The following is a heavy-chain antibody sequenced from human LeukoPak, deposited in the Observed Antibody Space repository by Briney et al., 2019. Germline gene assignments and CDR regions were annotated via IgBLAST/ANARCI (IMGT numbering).Heavy chain of an antibody. D-gene: IGHD6-19*01. V-gene: IGHV1-46*01. Sequence: GASVKVSCKASGYTFTSYYMHWVRQAPGQGLEWMGIINPSGGSTSYAQKFQGRVTMTRDTSTSTVYMELSSLRSDDTAVYYCARDSQWLVRATDTVDYWGQGTLVTVSS. J-gene: IGHJ4*02. CDR2: INPSGGST. CDR1: GYTFTSYY. CDR3: ARDSQWLVRATDTVDY.